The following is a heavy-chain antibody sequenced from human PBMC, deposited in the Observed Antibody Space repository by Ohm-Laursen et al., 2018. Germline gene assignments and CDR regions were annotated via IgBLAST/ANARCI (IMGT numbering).Heavy chain of an antibody. Sequence: ASVKVSCKASGYTFTGYYMHWVRQAPGQGLEWMGWINPNSGGTNYAQKFQGRVTMTRDTSISTAYMELRSLRSDDTAVYFCARAEGVIVAAHFDNWGQGTLVIVSS. CDR2: INPNSGGT. CDR3: ARAEGVIVAAHFDN. V-gene: IGHV1-2*02. CDR1: GYTFTGYY. D-gene: IGHD6-25*01. J-gene: IGHJ4*02.